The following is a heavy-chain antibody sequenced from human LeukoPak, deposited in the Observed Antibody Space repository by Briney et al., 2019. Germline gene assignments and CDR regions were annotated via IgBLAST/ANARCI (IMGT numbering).Heavy chain of an antibody. CDR3: ARMMAATGTVSFDY. J-gene: IGHJ4*02. CDR2: IYYSGSI. D-gene: IGHD1-1*01. Sequence: SQTLSLTCTVSGGSISSGDYYWTWIRQPPGKGLEWIGYIYYSGSIYYNPSLKSRVTMSVDTSKNQFPLNLNSVTAADTAVYFCARMMAATGTVSFDYWGQGTLVTVSS. CDR1: GGSISSGDYY. V-gene: IGHV4-30-4*01.